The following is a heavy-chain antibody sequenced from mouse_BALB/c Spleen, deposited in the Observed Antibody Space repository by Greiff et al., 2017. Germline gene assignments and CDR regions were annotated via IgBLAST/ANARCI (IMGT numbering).Heavy chain of an antibody. CDR3: ARRGPYDS. J-gene: IGHJ3*01. D-gene: IGHD2-4*01. CDR2: IDPSDSYT. Sequence: QVQLQQPGAELVKPGASVKLSCKASGYTFTSYWMHWVKQRPGQGLEWIGEIDPSDSYTNYNQKFKGKATLTVDKSSSTAYMQLSSLTSEDSAVYYCARRGPYDSWGQGTLVTVSA. CDR1: GYTFTSYW. V-gene: IGHV1-69*02.